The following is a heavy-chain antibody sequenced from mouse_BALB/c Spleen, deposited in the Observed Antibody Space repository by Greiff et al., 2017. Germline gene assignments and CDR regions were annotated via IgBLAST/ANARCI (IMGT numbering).Heavy chain of an antibody. CDR3: ARATMITYYAMDY. D-gene: IGHD2-4*01. CDR2: ILPGSGST. Sequence: VKLMESGAELMKPGASVKISCKATGYTFSSYWIEWVKQRPGHGLEWIGEILPGSGSTNYNEKFKGKATFTADTSSNTAYMQLSSLTSEDSAVYYCARATMITYYAMDYWGQGTSVTVSS. J-gene: IGHJ4*01. CDR1: GYTFSSYW. V-gene: IGHV1-9*01.